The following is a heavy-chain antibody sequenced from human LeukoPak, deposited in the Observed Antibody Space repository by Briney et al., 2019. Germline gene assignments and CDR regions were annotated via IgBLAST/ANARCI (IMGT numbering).Heavy chain of an antibody. D-gene: IGHD3/OR15-3a*01. V-gene: IGHV1-18*01. CDR2: ISAYNGNT. J-gene: IGHJ4*02. Sequence: GASVKVSCKASGYSFTSYGITWLRQAPGQGLEWMGWISAYNGNTNYAQNLQGRVTMTRDTSISTAYMELSRLRSDDTAVYYCARGRWTGPLYYFDYWGQGTLVTVSS. CDR3: ARGRWTGPLYYFDY. CDR1: GYSFTSYG.